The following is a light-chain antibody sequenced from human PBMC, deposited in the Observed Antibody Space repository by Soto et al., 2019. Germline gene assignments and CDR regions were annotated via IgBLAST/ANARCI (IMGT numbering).Light chain of an antibody. V-gene: IGLV2-14*01. Sequence: QSALTQPASVSGSPGQSITISCTGTSSDVGGYNYVSWYQQHPGKAPKLMIYDVSNRPSGVSNRFSGSKSGNTASLTISGHQAEDEADYYCSSDTSSSLYVFGTGTKLTVL. CDR2: DVS. CDR1: SSDVGGYNY. CDR3: SSDTSSSLYV. J-gene: IGLJ1*01.